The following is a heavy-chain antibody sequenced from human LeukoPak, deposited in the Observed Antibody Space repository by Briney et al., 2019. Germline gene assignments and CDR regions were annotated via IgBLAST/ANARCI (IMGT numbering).Heavy chain of an antibody. CDR1: LGSISSSSYY. V-gene: IGHV4-39*01. CDR3: ARPGWLDDYYFDY. Sequence: SETLSLTCTVSLGSISSSSYYWGWIRQPPGKGLEWIGSIYYSGSTYFNPFRKSRVPISVDTSKTQFSRKLSSVTAADTAVYYCARPGWLDDYYFDYWGQGTLVTVSS. J-gene: IGHJ4*02. CDR2: IYYSGST. D-gene: IGHD6-19*01.